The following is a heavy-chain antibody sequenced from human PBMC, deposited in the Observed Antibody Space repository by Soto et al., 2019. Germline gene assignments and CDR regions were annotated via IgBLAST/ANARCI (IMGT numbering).Heavy chain of an antibody. V-gene: IGHV2-26*04. D-gene: IGHD6-13*01. Sequence: GPTLVNPTETLTLTCTVSVFSLSNAGLGVSWIRQPPGKALEWLAHIFSNDEKSYSTSLKSRLTISKDTSKSQVVLIMTNMDPVDTATYYCASTYSTSWYWFDPWGQGTLVTVSS. CDR2: IFSNDEK. J-gene: IGHJ5*02. CDR3: ASTYSTSWYWFDP. CDR1: VFSLSNAGLG.